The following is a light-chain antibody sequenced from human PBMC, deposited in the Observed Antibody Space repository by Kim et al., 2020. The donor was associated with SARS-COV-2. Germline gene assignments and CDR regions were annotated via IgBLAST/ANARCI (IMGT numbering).Light chain of an antibody. CDR1: QSFNDW. V-gene: IGKV1-5*03. J-gene: IGKJ1*01. CDR2: KAS. CDR3: QHYSHYTRT. Sequence: DIHMTQVPSTLSGSVGDRVTINCRASQSFNDWLAWYQQKPGKAHKLLIYKASNLKSGVSSRFSGSGSGTEFTLTITNLQPDDAATYYCQHYSHYTRTFGQGTKVDIK.